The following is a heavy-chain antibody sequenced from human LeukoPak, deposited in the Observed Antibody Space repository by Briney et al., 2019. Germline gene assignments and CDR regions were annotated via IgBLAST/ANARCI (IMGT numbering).Heavy chain of an antibody. V-gene: IGHV3-23*01. CDR2: IRGGGGSA. Sequence: GGSLRLFCAASGFTFNVYSMMWVRQAPGKGPEWVSAIRGGGGSAFYADSVEGRFTISRDNSKYTLFLQMNSLRAEDTAVYYCARDPNGDYIGAFDMWGPGTMVTVSS. CDR1: GFTFNVYS. J-gene: IGHJ3*02. D-gene: IGHD4-17*01. CDR3: ARDPNGDYIGAFDM.